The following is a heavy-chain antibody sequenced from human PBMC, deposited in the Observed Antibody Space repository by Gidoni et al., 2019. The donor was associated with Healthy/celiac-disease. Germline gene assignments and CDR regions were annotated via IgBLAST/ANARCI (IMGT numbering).Heavy chain of an antibody. CDR3: ARPRGHCGGVPCAFDI. CDR2: IYYSGST. CDR1: GGSTRSTSYY. Sequence: QLQLPESGPGPRKPSETLSLTCTASGGSTRSTSYYWGWIRQPPGKWLEWIGRIYYSGSTYYNPSLKSRVTISVDTAKNQFSLKLSSVTAADTAVYSCARPRGHCGGVPCAFDIWGQGTMVTVSS. J-gene: IGHJ3*02. D-gene: IGHD2-21*01. V-gene: IGHV4-39*01.